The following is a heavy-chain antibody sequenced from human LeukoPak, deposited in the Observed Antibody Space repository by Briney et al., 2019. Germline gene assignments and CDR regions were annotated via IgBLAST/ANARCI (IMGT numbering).Heavy chain of an antibody. Sequence: GGSLRLSCAASGFTFSSYSMNWVRQAPGKGLEWVSSISSSSSYIYYADSVKGRFTISRDNAKNSLYLQMNSLRAEDTAVYYCARDDGYCSSTSCYHKYFQHWGQGTLVTVSS. V-gene: IGHV3-21*01. CDR2: ISSSSSYI. CDR3: ARDDGYCSSTSCYHKYFQH. D-gene: IGHD2-2*03. CDR1: GFTFSSYS. J-gene: IGHJ1*01.